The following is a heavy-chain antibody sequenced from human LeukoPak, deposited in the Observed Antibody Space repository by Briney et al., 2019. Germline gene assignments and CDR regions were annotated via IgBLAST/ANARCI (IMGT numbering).Heavy chain of an antibody. D-gene: IGHD6-19*01. CDR2: ISWNSDNI. Sequence: GRSLRLSCAASGFTFDDYAFDWVRQAAGKGLEWVSSISWNSDNIAYADSVKGRFTISRDNAKHSLYLQMNSLRADDTALYYCAKRSGQTWGYFDYWGQGTLVTVSS. CDR1: GFTFDDYA. J-gene: IGHJ4*02. V-gene: IGHV3-9*01. CDR3: AKRSGQTWGYFDY.